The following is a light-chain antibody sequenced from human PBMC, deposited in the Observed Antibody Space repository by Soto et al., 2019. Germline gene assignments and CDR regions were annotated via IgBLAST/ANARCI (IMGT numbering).Light chain of an antibody. CDR2: DVS. V-gene: IGLV2-14*03. J-gene: IGLJ3*02. Sequence: QSALTQPASVSGSPGQSITISCTGSNNDVGAYNYVSWYQQHPGKAPKTMIYDVSNRPSGVSNRFSGSKSGNMASLTISGLQAEDEADYYCSSYTRSSTVVFGGGTKLTVL. CDR3: SSYTRSSTVV. CDR1: NNDVGAYNY.